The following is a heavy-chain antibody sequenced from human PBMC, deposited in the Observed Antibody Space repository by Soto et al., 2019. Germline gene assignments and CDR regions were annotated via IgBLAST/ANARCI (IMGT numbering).Heavy chain of an antibody. CDR1: GGSVSSGSYY. Sequence: PSETLSLTCTVSGGSVSSGSYYWSWIRQPPGKGLEWIGYIYNSGSTNYKTYLKSRVTISVETSKNKFSLKLSSETAADTAVYYCASVTRTCISTSCYRYYYGMDVWGQGTTVT. CDR3: ASVTRTCISTSCYRYYYGMDV. J-gene: IGHJ6*02. CDR2: IYNSGST. D-gene: IGHD2-2*02. V-gene: IGHV4-61*01.